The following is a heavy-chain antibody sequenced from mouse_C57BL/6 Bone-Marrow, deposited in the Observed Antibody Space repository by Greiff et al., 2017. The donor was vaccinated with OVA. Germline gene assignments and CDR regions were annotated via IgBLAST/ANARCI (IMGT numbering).Heavy chain of an antibody. CDR2: ISSGSSTI. D-gene: IGHD2-3*01. J-gene: IGHJ2*01. CDR3: ARTRWLLLDY. V-gene: IGHV5-17*01. Sequence: DVMLVESGGGLVKPGGSLKLSCAASGFTFSDYGMHWVLQAPEKGLEWVAYISSGSSTIYYADTVKGRFTISRDNAKNTLFLQMTSLRSEDTAMYYCARTRWLLLDYWGQGTTLTVSS. CDR1: GFTFSDYG.